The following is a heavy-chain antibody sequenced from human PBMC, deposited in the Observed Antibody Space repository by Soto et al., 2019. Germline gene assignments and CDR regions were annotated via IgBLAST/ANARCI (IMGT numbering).Heavy chain of an antibody. CDR1: GHISGHYG. CDR3: ARDGDQWDQRYCDN. D-gene: IGHD1-26*01. Sequence: QVQLVQSAPELTKPGTSVKVSCRVSGHISGHYGISWVRLRAGQGLEWMGWISAHRGHTNYAHKFRGRVTMTTDPSTATVSMELTNLLADDTAVYFCARDGDQWDQRYCDNWGQGTLVTVSS. V-gene: IGHV1-18*01. CDR2: ISAHRGHT. J-gene: IGHJ4*02.